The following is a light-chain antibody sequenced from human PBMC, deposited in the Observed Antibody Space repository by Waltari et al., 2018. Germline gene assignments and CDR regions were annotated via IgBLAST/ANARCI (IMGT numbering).Light chain of an antibody. J-gene: IGLJ3*02. CDR1: SSNIGSYS. CDR2: DDS. V-gene: IGLV1-51*01. CDR3: GTWDNNLSPGGV. Sequence: QSVLTQPPSVSAAPGQKVTISCSGSSSNIGSYSVSWYQQLPGTAPKLFIYDDSKRPSGLPDRFSGSKSGTSATLGITGLQTGDEAEYYCGTWDNNLSPGGVFGGGTKLTVL.